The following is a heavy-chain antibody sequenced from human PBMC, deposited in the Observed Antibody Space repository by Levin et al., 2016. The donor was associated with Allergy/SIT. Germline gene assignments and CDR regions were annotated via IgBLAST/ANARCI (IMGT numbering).Heavy chain of an antibody. Sequence: WVRQAPGQGLEWMGIINPSGGSTSYAQKFQGRVTMTRDTSTSTVYMELSSLRSEDTAVYYCARGAGLGRDCSSTSCYTVGNYGMDVWGQGTTVTVSS. CDR2: INPSGGST. V-gene: IGHV1-46*01. J-gene: IGHJ6*02. D-gene: IGHD2-2*02. CDR3: ARGAGLGRDCSSTSCYTVGNYGMDV.